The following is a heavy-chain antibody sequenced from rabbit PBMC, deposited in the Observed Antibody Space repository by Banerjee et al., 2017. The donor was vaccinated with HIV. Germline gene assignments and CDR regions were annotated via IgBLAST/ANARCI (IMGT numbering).Heavy chain of an antibody. D-gene: IGHD4-1*01. Sequence: QEQLKESGGGLVQPGGSLKLSCKASGFTISSYHMCWVRQAPGKGLEWIACIYVGSSGSTYYASWAKGPFTISKTSSTTVTLQMTSLTAADTATYFCARDLAGVIGWNFGLWGQGTLVTVS. J-gene: IGHJ3*01. CDR3: ARDLAGVIGWNFGL. CDR1: GFTISSYH. CDR2: IYVGSSGST. V-gene: IGHV1S45*01.